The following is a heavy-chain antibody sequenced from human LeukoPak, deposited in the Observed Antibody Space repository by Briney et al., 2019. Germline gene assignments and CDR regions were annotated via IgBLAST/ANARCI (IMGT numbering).Heavy chain of an antibody. CDR1: GGSIAGCY. J-gene: IGHJ4*02. V-gene: IGHV4-34*01. D-gene: IGHD3-10*01. Sequence: SAILSFTCAFEGGSIAGCYWSWIRKPPRNVVGLREKNNHSGSASYSPSLKSRVTMSVDTSKNQFSLKLSSVTAADTAVYYCAGITMVRETIWGQRTLVTVSS. CDR3: AGITMVRETI. CDR2: NNHSGSA.